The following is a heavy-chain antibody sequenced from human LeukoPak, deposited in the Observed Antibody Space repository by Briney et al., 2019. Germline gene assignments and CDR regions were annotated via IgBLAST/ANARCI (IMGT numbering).Heavy chain of an antibody. D-gene: IGHD3/OR15-3a*01. CDR3: ARGGVGLVIIPGWEYDYYGLDV. CDR2: ISSSARYM. CDR1: GFTLSTYS. J-gene: IGHJ6*02. Sequence: GGSLRLSCAASGFTLSTYSMNWVRQAAGKGLDWVSSISSSARYMYYADSVKGRFTISRDNAKNSLYLQMNSLRAEDTAVYYCARGGVGLVIIPGWEYDYYGLDVWGQGTTVTVSS. V-gene: IGHV3-21*01.